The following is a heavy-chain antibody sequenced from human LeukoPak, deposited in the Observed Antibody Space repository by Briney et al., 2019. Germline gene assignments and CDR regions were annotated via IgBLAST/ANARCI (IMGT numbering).Heavy chain of an antibody. CDR3: ASQKGSYSSGWRPYDY. CDR1: GYTFTSYD. Sequence: ASVKVSCKASGYTFTSYDINWVRQATGQGLEWMGWMNPNSGNTGYVQKFQGRVTMTRNTSISTAYMELSSLRSEDTAVYYCASQKGSYSSGWRPYDYWGQGTLVTVSS. J-gene: IGHJ4*02. V-gene: IGHV1-8*01. D-gene: IGHD6-19*01. CDR2: MNPNSGNT.